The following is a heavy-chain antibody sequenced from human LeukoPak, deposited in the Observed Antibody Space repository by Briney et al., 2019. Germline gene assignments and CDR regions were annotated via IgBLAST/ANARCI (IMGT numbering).Heavy chain of an antibody. CDR2: IRYDGSIK. D-gene: IGHD5-24*01. CDR3: AKDGVGDGYNYFDY. J-gene: IGHJ4*02. Sequence: GSLRLSCAASGFTFSSYGMHWVRQAPGKGLEWVAFIRYDGSIKYYADSVKGRFTISRDNSKNTLYLQMNSLRAEDTAVYYCAKDGVGDGYNYFDYWGQGTLVTVSS. V-gene: IGHV3-30*02. CDR1: GFTFSSYG.